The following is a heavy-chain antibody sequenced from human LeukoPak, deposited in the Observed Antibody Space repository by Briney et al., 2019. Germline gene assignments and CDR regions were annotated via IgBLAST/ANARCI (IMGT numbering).Heavy chain of an antibody. D-gene: IGHD3-10*01. V-gene: IGHV3-21*01. CDR1: GFTFSSYS. J-gene: IGHJ4*02. CDR3: ARDKLLWFGETKGFFDY. Sequence: GGSLRLSCAASGFTFSSYSMIWVRQAPGEGLEWVSSISSSSSYIYYADSVKGRFTISRDNAKNSLYLQMNSLRAEDTAVYYCARDKLLWFGETKGFFDYWGQGTLVTVSS. CDR2: ISSSSSYI.